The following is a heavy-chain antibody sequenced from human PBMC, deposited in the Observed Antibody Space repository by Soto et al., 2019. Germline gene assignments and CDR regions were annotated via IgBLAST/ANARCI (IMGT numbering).Heavy chain of an antibody. V-gene: IGHV5-51*01. Sequence: VHLVQSGAQVKEPGESLKISCEGSGYIFPHYWIGWVRQMPGRGLEWMGVVYPYDSDTRYSPSSQGQVTISAARSTNTAYLPWSSLPPSDTAIYFCARQRDGGLASNPSYFDSWGQGTQVAVSS. CDR1: GYIFPHYW. D-gene: IGHD3-3*01. J-gene: IGHJ4*02. CDR3: ARQRDGGLASNPSYFDS. CDR2: VYPYDSDT.